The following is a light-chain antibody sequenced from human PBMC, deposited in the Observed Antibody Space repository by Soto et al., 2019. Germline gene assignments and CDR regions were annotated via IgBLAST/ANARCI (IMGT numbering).Light chain of an antibody. Sequence: DIQMTQSPSTLSASVGDRVTITCRASQTISNWLAWYQQKPGKAPKVLIYKASTLHSGVPSRFSGSGSGTEFTLPISSLQPDDFATYYCQQYTKYSWTFGQGTKVEIK. V-gene: IGKV1-5*03. CDR1: QTISNW. J-gene: IGKJ1*01. CDR3: QQYTKYSWT. CDR2: KAS.